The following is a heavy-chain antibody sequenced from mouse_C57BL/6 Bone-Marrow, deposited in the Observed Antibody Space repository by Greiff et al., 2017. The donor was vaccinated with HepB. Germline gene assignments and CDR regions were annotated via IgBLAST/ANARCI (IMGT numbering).Heavy chain of an antibody. CDR2: IDPENGDT. CDR1: GFNIKDDY. D-gene: IGHD2-2*01. CDR3: TRVYYGYDRDLYWYFDV. V-gene: IGHV14-4*01. J-gene: IGHJ1*03. Sequence: EVQLQQSGAELVRPGASVKLSCTASGFNIKDDYMHWVKQRPEQGLEWIGWIDPENGDTEYASKFQGKATITADTSSNTAYLQLSSLTSEDTAVYYCTRVYYGYDRDLYWYFDVWGTGTTVTVSS.